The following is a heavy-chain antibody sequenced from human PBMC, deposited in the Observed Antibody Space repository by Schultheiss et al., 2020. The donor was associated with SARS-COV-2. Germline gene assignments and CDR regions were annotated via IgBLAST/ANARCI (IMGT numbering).Heavy chain of an antibody. D-gene: IGHD5-12*01. CDR1: GFTFSSYS. CDR3: AKNSGYDFYYYYMDV. V-gene: IGHV3-23*01. J-gene: IGHJ6*03. Sequence: GGSLRLSCAASGFTFSSYSMNWVRQAPGKGLEWVSAISGSGGSTYYADSVKGRFTISRDNSKNTLYLQMNSLRAEDTALYYCAKNSGYDFYYYYMDVWGKGTTVTVSS. CDR2: ISGSGGST.